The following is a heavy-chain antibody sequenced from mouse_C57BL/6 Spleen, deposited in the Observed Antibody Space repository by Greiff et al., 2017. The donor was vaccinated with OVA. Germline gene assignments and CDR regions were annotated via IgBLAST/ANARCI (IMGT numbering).Heavy chain of an antibody. CDR2: IDPSDSYT. CDR1: GYTFTSYW. V-gene: IGHV1-69*01. D-gene: IGHD1-1*01. J-gene: IGHJ2*01. Sequence: VQLQQPGAELVMPGASVKLSCKASGYTFTSYWMHWVKQRPGQGLEWIGEIDPSDSYTNYNQKFKGKSTLTVDKSSSTAYMQLSSLTSEDSAVYYCARLYYYGSSYVDWGQGTTLTVSS. CDR3: ARLYYYGSSYVD.